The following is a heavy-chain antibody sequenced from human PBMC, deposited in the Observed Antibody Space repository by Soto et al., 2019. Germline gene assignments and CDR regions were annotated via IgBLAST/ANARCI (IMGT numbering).Heavy chain of an antibody. CDR2: INAGNGNT. D-gene: IGHD1-26*01. J-gene: IGHJ4*02. CDR1: GYTFTSYA. V-gene: IGHV1-3*01. Sequence: ASVKVSCKASGYTFTSYAMHWVRQAPGQRLEWMGWINAGNGNTKYSQKFQGRVTITRDTSASTAYMELSSLRSEDTAVYYCARATRRELGLFDYWGQGTLVTGSS. CDR3: ARATRRELGLFDY.